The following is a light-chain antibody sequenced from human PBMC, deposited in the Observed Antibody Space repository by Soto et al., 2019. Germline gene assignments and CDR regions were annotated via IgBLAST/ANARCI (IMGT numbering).Light chain of an antibody. CDR3: QQYNSYRT. CDR1: QSISSW. Sequence: DIQMTQSPSTLSASVGDRVTITCRASQSISSWLAWYQQKPGKAPKLLIYDVSSLESGVPSRFSGSGSGTEFTLTISSLQPDDFATYCCQQYNSYRTFGQGTKVDIK. V-gene: IGKV1-5*01. CDR2: DVS. J-gene: IGKJ1*01.